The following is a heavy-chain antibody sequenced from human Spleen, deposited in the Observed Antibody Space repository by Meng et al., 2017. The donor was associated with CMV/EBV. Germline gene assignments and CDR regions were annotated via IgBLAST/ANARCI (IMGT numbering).Heavy chain of an antibody. J-gene: IGHJ4*02. CDR3: AKAPLGYGSGSYEAPPDY. CDR1: GFTFDDYG. Sequence: GESLKISCAASGFTFDDYGMSWVRQAPGKGLEWVSGINWNGGSTGYADSVKGRFTISRDNSKNSLYLQMNSLRTEDTALYYCAKAPLGYGSGSYEAPPDYWGQGTLVTVSS. CDR2: INWNGGST. V-gene: IGHV3-20*04. D-gene: IGHD3-10*01.